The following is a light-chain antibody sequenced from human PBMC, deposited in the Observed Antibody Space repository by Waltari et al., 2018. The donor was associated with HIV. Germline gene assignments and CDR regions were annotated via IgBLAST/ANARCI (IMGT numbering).Light chain of an antibody. Sequence: SYVLTQPPSVSVAPGKTARITCGGNNIGSNSVPWYQQKPGQAPVLVIYYDSDRPSGIPERFSGSNSGNTATLTISRVEAGDEADYYCQVWDSSSDHVVFGGGTKLTVL. J-gene: IGLJ2*01. CDR3: QVWDSSSDHVV. CDR2: YDS. CDR1: NIGSNS. V-gene: IGLV3-21*04.